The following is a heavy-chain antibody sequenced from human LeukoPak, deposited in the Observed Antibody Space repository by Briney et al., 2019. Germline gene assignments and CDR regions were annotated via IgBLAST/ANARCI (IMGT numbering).Heavy chain of an antibody. CDR1: GFTFSSYW. J-gene: IGHJ4*02. Sequence: GGSLRLSCAASGFTFSSYWMNWARQAPGKGLEWVASINSDGSEGYYADVVKGRFTISRDNAKNSLYLQMNSLRAEDTAVYYCARARGYVWGSYRPFDYWGQGTLVTVSS. CDR3: ARARGYVWGSYRPFDY. D-gene: IGHD3-16*02. CDR2: INSDGSEG. V-gene: IGHV3-7*01.